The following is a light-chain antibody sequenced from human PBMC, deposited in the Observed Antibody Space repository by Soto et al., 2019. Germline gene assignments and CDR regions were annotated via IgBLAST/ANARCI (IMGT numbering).Light chain of an antibody. J-gene: IGLJ1*01. CDR2: NVS. V-gene: IGLV2-14*03. CDR1: SSDVGAYDL. Sequence: QSALTQPASVSGSPGQSITISCTGTSSDVGAYDLVAWYQQHPGKAPKLIIDNVSNRPSGISNRFSAFKSGNTASLRISGLQAGDEADYYCSSYTRRRTRVFGTGTKVTVL. CDR3: SSYTRRRTRV.